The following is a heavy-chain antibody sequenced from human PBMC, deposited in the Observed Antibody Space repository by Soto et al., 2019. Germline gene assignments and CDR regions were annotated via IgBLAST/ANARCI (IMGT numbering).Heavy chain of an antibody. CDR1: GFTLTNYA. D-gene: IGHD1-20*01. V-gene: IGHV3-23*01. J-gene: IGHJ4*02. CDR3: VKGITGTNSGFDS. CDR2: IGDRTDRT. Sequence: GGSLRLSCAASGFTLTNYAMSWVRQAPGKGLEWVSTIGDRTDRTYYTDSVRGRFTISRDSPNNTLCLQMNSLRAEETAVYYCVKGITGTNSGFDSWGQGTLVTVSS.